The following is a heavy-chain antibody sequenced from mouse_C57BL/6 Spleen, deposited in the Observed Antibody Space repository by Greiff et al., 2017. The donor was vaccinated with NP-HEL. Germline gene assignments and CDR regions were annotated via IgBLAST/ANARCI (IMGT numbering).Heavy chain of an antibody. CDR3: ASVRNWYFDV. V-gene: IGHV1-19*01. D-gene: IGHD2-14*01. Sequence: EVQLQQSGPVLVKPGASVKMSCKASGYTFTDYYMNWVKQSHGKSLEWIGVINPYNGGTSYNQKFKGKATLTVDKSSSTAYMELNSLTSEDSAVYYCASVRNWYFDVWGTGTTVTVSS. CDR1: GYTFTDYY. J-gene: IGHJ1*03. CDR2: INPYNGGT.